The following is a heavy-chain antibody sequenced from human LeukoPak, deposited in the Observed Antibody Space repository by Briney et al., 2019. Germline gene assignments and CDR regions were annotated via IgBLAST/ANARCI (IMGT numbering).Heavy chain of an antibody. J-gene: IGHJ4*02. CDR2: ISSSSSYI. Sequence: PGGSLRLSCAASGFTFSSYSMNWVRQAPGKGLEWVSSISSSSSYIYYADSVKGRFTISRDNAKNSLYLQMNSLRAEDTAVYYCARDFARVVTGAIDEKVFDYWGQGTLVTVSS. CDR1: GFTFSSYS. CDR3: ARDFARVVTGAIDEKVFDY. D-gene: IGHD4-23*01. V-gene: IGHV3-21*01.